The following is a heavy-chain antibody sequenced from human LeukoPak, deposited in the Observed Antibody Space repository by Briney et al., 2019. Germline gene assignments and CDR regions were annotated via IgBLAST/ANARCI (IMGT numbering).Heavy chain of an antibody. CDR3: AKDHVVVVTAIRHGYFDY. CDR1: GFTFSSYA. CDR2: ISGSGGST. Sequence: GGSLRLSCAASGFTFSSYAMSWVRQAPGKGLEWVSAISGSGGSTYNADSVKGRFTISRDNSKNTLYLQMNSLRAEDTAVYYCAKDHVVVVTAIRHGYFDYWGQGTLVTVSS. V-gene: IGHV3-23*01. D-gene: IGHD2-21*02. J-gene: IGHJ4*02.